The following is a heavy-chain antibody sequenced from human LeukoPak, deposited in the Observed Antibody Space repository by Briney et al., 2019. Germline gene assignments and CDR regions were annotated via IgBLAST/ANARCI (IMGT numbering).Heavy chain of an antibody. Sequence: GGSLRLSCVASEFTFSNYWMAWLRQAPGKGLKWVASIKQDGGETFYVDSVRGRFSISRDNAKNSLYLQMNSLRPDDTAVYYCARESEGQQLVFDYWGQGTLVTVSS. J-gene: IGHJ4*02. CDR2: IKQDGGET. D-gene: IGHD6-13*01. CDR1: EFTFSNYW. V-gene: IGHV3-7*03. CDR3: ARESEGQQLVFDY.